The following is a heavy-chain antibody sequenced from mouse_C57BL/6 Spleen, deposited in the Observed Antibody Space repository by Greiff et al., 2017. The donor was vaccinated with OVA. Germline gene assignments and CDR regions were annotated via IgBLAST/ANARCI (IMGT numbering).Heavy chain of an antibody. D-gene: IGHD1-1*01. V-gene: IGHV1-42*01. CDR2: INPSTGGT. Sequence: EVQLVESGPELVKPGAPVKISCKASGYSFTGYYMNWVKQSPEKSLEWIGEINPSTGGTTYNQKFKAKATLTVDKSSSTAYMQLKSLTSEDSAVYYGARGGGSRYWYFDVWGTGTTVTVSS. J-gene: IGHJ1*03. CDR1: GYSFTGYY. CDR3: ARGGGSRYWYFDV.